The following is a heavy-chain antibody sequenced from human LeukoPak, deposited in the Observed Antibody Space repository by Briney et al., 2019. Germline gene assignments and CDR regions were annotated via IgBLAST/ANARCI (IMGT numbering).Heavy chain of an antibody. CDR3: ARDLSGSGSYYNWFDP. CDR1: GFTFSSYG. D-gene: IGHD3-10*01. CDR2: ISYDGSNK. J-gene: IGHJ5*02. Sequence: GGSLRLSCAASGFTFSSYGMHWVRQAPGKGLEWVAVISYDGSNKYYADSVKGRFTISRDNSKNTLYLQMNSLRAEDTAVYYCARDLSGSGSYYNWFDPWGQGTLVTVSS. V-gene: IGHV3-30*03.